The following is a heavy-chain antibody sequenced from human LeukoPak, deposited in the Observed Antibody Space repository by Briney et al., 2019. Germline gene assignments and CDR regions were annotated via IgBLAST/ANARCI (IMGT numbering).Heavy chain of an antibody. CDR1: GYTFTGYD. CDR3: ASLELRPGSPYYYYGMDV. V-gene: IGHV1-3*01. J-gene: IGHJ6*04. CDR2: INAGNGNT. D-gene: IGHD1-7*01. Sequence: ASVKVSCKASGYTFTGYDMHWVRQAPGQRLEWMGWINAGNGNTKYSQKFQGRVTITRDTSASTAYMELSSLRSEDTAVYYWASLELRPGSPYYYYGMDVWGKGTTVTVSS.